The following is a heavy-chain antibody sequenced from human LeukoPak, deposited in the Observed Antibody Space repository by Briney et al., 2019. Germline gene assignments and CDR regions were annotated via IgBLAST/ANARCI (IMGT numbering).Heavy chain of an antibody. V-gene: IGHV3-7*01. J-gene: IGHJ4*02. Sequence: GGSLRLSCVVSGFMFNNYWMSWVRQAPGKGLEWVTTIRQDGSVKYFLDSVRGRFTISRDNAENSLYLQMNSLRAEDTAVYYCARDKGFGGSSFDYWGQGTLVTVSS. CDR2: IRQDGSVK. CDR1: GFMFNNYW. D-gene: IGHD3-10*01. CDR3: ARDKGFGGSSFDY.